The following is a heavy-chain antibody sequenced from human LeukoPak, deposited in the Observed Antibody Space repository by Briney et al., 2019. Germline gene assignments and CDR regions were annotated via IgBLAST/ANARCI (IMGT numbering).Heavy chain of an antibody. V-gene: IGHV1-24*01. J-gene: IGHJ4*02. CDR2: FDPEDVET. Sequence: ASVKVSCTVSGYTLTELSMHWVRQAPGRGLEWMGGFDPEDVETLYEQKFQGRITVTEDTITDTAYMELSSLRPEDTAVYFCATSDPEFSPKPNFDHWGQGTLVTVSS. D-gene: IGHD2-8*01. CDR1: GYTLTELS. CDR3: ATSDPEFSPKPNFDH.